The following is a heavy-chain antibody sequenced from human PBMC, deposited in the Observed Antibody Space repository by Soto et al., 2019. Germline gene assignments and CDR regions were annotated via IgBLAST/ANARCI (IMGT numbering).Heavy chain of an antibody. CDR3: AREQGCSGGSCHSDY. CDR1: GYTFTNYG. CDR2: ISGYKGNT. J-gene: IGHJ4*02. V-gene: IGHV1-18*01. D-gene: IGHD2-15*01. Sequence: QVQLVQSGAEVKKPGASVKVSCKASGYTFTNYGITWVRQAPGQGLEWMGWISGYKGNTNYAQKLQGRVTMTTDTSTSTACMELRSLRSDDTAVYYCAREQGCSGGSCHSDYWGQGTLVTVSS.